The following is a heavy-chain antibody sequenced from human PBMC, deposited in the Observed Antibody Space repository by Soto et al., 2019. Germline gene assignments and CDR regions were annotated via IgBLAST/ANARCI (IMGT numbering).Heavy chain of an antibody. V-gene: IGHV4-4*02. CDR2: IYYSGST. CDR3: AREAGYYGMDV. CDR1: GGSISSSNW. J-gene: IGHJ6*02. Sequence: QVQLQESGPGLLKPSGTLSLTCAVSGGSISSSNWWSWVRQPPGKGLEWIGEIYYSGSTNYNPSLKSRVTISVDTSKNQFSLKLSSVTAADTAVYYCAREAGYYGMDVWGQGTTVTVSS.